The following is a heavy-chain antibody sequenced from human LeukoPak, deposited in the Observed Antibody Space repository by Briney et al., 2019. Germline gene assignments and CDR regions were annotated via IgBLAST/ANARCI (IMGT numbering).Heavy chain of an antibody. CDR3: ARSIRGSARFDY. V-gene: IGHV3-7*04. Sequence: GSLRLSCAASGFTISSYWMSWVRQAPGKGLEWVANIKQDGSEKYYVGSVKGRFTISSDNAKDSLYLQMNSLRAEDTAVYYCARSIRGSARFDYWGQGTLVTVSS. J-gene: IGHJ4*02. D-gene: IGHD3-10*01. CDR1: GFTISSYW. CDR2: IKQDGSEK.